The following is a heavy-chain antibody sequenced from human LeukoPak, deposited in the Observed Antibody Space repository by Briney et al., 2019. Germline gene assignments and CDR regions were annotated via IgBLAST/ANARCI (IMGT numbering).Heavy chain of an antibody. D-gene: IGHD6-19*01. CDR1: GFTFSDYY. CDR2: ISSSSSYT. V-gene: IGHV3-11*06. CDR3: AGNRAVAGTVDWSDP. J-gene: IGHJ5*02. Sequence: PGGSLRLSCAASGFTFSDYYMSWIRQAPGKGLEWVSYISSSSSYTNYADSVKGRFTISRDNAKNSLYLQMNSLRAEDTAVYYCAGNRAVAGTVDWSDPWGQGTLVTVSS.